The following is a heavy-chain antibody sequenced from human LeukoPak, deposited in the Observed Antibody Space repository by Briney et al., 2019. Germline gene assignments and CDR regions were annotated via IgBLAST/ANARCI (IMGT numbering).Heavy chain of an antibody. V-gene: IGHV4-30-4*01. Sequence: SETLSLTCAVSGGSISSSNWWSWVRQPPGKGLEWIGYIYYSGSTYYNPSLKSRVTISVDTSKNQFSLKLSSVTAADTAVYYCARDGMTTVTPSHYYGMDVWGQGTTVTVSS. J-gene: IGHJ6*02. CDR2: IYYSGST. D-gene: IGHD4-17*01. CDR1: GGSISSSNW. CDR3: ARDGMTTVTPSHYYGMDV.